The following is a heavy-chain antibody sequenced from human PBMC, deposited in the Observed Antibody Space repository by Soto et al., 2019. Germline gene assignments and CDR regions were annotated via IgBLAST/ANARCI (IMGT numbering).Heavy chain of an antibody. CDR2: VIPILSTA. CDR1: GGSLRNAV. V-gene: IGHV1-69*01. J-gene: IGHJ4*01. CDR3: ARLGHPGH. Sequence: QVQLVQSGAEVKKPGSSVKVSCTASGGSLRNAVISWVRQAPAQRLEWMGGVIPILSTANDAQKFQGSVTMTADEATSTAYTDLSSLSPDDTVVYYSARLGHPGHWGPGTLVIVSS.